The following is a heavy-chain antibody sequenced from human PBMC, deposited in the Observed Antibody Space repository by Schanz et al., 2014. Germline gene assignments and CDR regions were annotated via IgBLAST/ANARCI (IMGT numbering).Heavy chain of an antibody. CDR2: INGDGSNT. D-gene: IGHD3-10*01. V-gene: IGHV3-23*01. CDR3: VSSGSYSSYAF. Sequence: EVHLLESGGGLVQPGGSLRLSCAASGFSFGTYAMSWVRQAPGKGLVWVSRINGDGSNTNYADSVKGRFTISRDNAKNSLYLQMNSLRAEDTAVYHCVSSGSYSSYAFWGQGTLVTVSS. J-gene: IGHJ4*02. CDR1: GFSFGTYA.